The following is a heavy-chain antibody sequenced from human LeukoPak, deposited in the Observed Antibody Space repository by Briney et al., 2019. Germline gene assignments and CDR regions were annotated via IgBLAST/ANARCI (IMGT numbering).Heavy chain of an antibody. V-gene: IGHV4-59*01. CDR1: GGSISSYY. D-gene: IGHD6-19*01. J-gene: IGHJ3*02. CDR2: IYYSGST. CDR3: ARVRGSRGAFDI. Sequence: SETLSLTCTVSGGSISSYYWSWTRQPPGKGLEWIGYIYYSGSTNYNPSLKSRVTISVDTSKNQFSLKLSSVTAADTAVYYCARVRGSRGAFDIWGQGTMVTVSS.